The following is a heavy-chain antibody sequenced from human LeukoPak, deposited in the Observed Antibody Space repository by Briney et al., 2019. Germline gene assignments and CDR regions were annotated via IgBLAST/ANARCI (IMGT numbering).Heavy chain of an antibody. J-gene: IGHJ4*02. D-gene: IGHD3-9*01. V-gene: IGHV1-18*04. Sequence: ASVKVSCKASGYTFTKYGVSWVRQAPGQGLEWIGWINANNGNINYAQNLQGRVTVTTDTSTSTAYMELRSLRSDDTAVYYCARDIDYNIDYWGQGTLVTVSS. CDR3: ARDIDYNIDY. CDR2: INANNGNI. CDR1: GYTFTKYG.